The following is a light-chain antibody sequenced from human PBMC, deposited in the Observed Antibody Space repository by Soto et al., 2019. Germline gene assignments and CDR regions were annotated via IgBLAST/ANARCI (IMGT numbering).Light chain of an antibody. CDR1: SSDVGSYNL. Sequence: QSALTQPASVSGSPGQSITISCTGTSSDVGSYNLVSWYQQHPGKAPKVMIYEVTKRPSGVSNRFSGSKSGNTASLTISGLQAEDEADYYCCSYAGSRNWVFGGGTQLTVL. CDR3: CSYAGSRNWV. V-gene: IGLV2-23*02. CDR2: EVT. J-gene: IGLJ3*02.